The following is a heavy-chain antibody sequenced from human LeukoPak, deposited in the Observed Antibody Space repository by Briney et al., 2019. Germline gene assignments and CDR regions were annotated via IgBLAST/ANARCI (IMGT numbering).Heavy chain of an antibody. CDR3: ARRMSSSTNVGMDV. J-gene: IGHJ6*03. V-gene: IGHV3-11*01. Sequence: PGGSLRLSCAASGFTFSDYYMSWIRQAPGKGLEWVSYISSSGSTIYYADSVKGRFTISRDNAKNSLYLQMNSLRAEDTAVYYCARRMSSSTNVGMDVWGKGTTVTISS. CDR2: ISSSGSTI. CDR1: GFTFSDYY. D-gene: IGHD2-2*01.